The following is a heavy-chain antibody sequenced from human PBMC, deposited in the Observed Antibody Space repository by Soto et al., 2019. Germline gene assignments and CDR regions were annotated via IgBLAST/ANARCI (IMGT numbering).Heavy chain of an antibody. CDR1: GFTFSSSW. J-gene: IGHJ4*02. Sequence: EVHLVESGGGLVQPGGSLRLSCAASGFTFSSSWMHWVRQAPGKGLVWVSRINGDESRTNYADSVKGRFTISRDNAKNRLYLEMNSLRAEDTALYYCARGPTGWYGYDYWGQGTLVTVSS. D-gene: IGHD5-18*01. V-gene: IGHV3-74*01. CDR3: ARGPTGWYGYDY. CDR2: INGDESRT.